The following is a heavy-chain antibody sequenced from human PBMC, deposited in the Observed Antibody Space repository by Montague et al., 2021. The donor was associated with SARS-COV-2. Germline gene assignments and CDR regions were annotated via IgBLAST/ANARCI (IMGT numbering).Heavy chain of an antibody. J-gene: IGHJ5*02. D-gene: IGHD3-16*02. Sequence: SETLSLTCAVDGGSFSGDYWSWIRQPPGKGLEWIGEINHSGSTNYNPSLKSRVTISVDTSKNQFSLKLSSVTAADTAVYYCARGYDYVWGSYSYLHWFDPWGQGTLVTVSS. CDR3: ARGYDYVWGSYSYLHWFDP. CDR2: INHSGST. V-gene: IGHV4-34*01. CDR1: GGSFSGDY.